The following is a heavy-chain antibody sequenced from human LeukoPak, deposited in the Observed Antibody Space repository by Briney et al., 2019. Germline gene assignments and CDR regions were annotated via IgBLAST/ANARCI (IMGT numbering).Heavy chain of an antibody. CDR2: INPNSGGT. V-gene: IGHV1-2*06. CDR3: ARDNQDVLRYFEVWGDCYFDY. Sequence: ASVKVSCKASGYTFTGYYMHWVRQAPGQGLEWMRRINPNSGGTNYSQKFQGRVTMTGDTSISTAYMELSRLRSDDTAVYYCARDNQDVLRYFEVWGDCYFDYWGQGTLVTVSS. J-gene: IGHJ4*02. D-gene: IGHD3-9*01. CDR1: GYTFTGYY.